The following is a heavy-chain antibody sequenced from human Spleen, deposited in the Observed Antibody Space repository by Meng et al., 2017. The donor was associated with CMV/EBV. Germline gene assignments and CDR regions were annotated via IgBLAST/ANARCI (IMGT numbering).Heavy chain of an antibody. CDR1: GGSISSSSYY. J-gene: IGHJ3*02. CDR2: IYYSGST. D-gene: IGHD1-26*01. Sequence: ESLKISCTVSGGSISSSSYYWGWIRQPPGKGLEWIGSIYYSGSTYYNPSLKSRVTISVDTSKNQFSLKLSSVTAADTAVYYCARIVGATRVDIWGQGTMVTVSS. CDR3: ARIVGATRVDI. V-gene: IGHV4-39*01.